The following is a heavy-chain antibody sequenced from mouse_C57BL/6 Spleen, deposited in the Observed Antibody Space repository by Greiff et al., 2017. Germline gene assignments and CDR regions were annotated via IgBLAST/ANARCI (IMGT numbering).Heavy chain of an antibody. D-gene: IGHD1-1*01. CDR3: ARFITTVVATDY. J-gene: IGHJ2*01. CDR2: IDPSDSYT. CDR1: GYTFTSYW. V-gene: IGHV1-69*01. Sequence: QVQLQQPGAELVMPGASVKLSCKASGYTFTSYWMHWVKQRPGQGLEWIGEIDPSDSYTNYNQKFKGKSTLTVDKSSSTAYMQLSSLTSEDSAVYYCARFITTVVATDYRGQGTTLTVSS.